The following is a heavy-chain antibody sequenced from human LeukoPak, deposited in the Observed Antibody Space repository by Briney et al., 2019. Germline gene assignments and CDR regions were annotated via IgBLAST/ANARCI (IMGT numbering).Heavy chain of an antibody. CDR1: GGSFSGYY. CDR3: ARWSRAAAGSDNYFDY. Sequence: KSSETLSLTCAVYGGSFSGYYWSWIRLPPGKGLEWIGETNHSGSTNYNPSLKSRVTISVDTSKNQFSLKLSSVTAADTAVYYCARWSRAAAGSDNYFDYWGQGTLVTVYS. V-gene: IGHV4-34*01. J-gene: IGHJ4*02. CDR2: TNHSGST. D-gene: IGHD6-13*01.